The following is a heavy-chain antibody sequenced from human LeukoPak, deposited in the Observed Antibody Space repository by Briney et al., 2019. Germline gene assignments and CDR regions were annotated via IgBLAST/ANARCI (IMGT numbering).Heavy chain of an antibody. CDR1: GGSISSGSYY. CDR3: ARLQPNWFDP. D-gene: IGHD2-2*01. V-gene: IGHV4-61*02. J-gene: IGHJ5*02. CDR2: IYTSGST. Sequence: PSETLSLTCTVSGGSISSGSYYWTWIRQPAGKGLEWIGRIYTSGSTNYNPSLKSRVTISVDTSKNQFSLKLSSVTAADTAVYYCARLQPNWFDPWGQGTLVTVSS.